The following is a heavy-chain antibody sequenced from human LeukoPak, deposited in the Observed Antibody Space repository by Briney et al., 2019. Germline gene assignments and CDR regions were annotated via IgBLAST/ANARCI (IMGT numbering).Heavy chain of an antibody. CDR2: IIPIFGTA. Sequence: SVKVSCKASGGTFSSYAISWVRQAPGQGLEWMGGIIPIFGTANYAQKFQGRVTITADESTSTAYMELSSLRSEDTAVYYCAREARYNWNYDAFDIWGQGTMVTVSS. CDR3: AREARYNWNYDAFDI. D-gene: IGHD1-7*01. V-gene: IGHV1-69*13. J-gene: IGHJ3*02. CDR1: GGTFSSYA.